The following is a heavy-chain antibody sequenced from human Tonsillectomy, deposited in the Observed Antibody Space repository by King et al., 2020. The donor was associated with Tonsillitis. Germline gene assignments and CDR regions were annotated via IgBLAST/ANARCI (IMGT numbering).Heavy chain of an antibody. CDR2: ISYDGSNK. Sequence: QLVQSGGGVVQPGRSLRLSCAASGFTFSSYAMHWVRQAPGKGLEWVAVISYDGSNKYYADSVKGRFTISRDNSKNTLYLQMNSLRAEDTAVYYCARELPLGSTSCPTFDYWGQGTLVTVSS. J-gene: IGHJ4*02. V-gene: IGHV3-30*04. CDR1: GFTFSSYA. CDR3: ARELPLGSTSCPTFDY. D-gene: IGHD2-2*01.